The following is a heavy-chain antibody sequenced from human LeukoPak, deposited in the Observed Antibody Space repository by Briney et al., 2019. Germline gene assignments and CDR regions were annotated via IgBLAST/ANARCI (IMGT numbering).Heavy chain of an antibody. Sequence: SETLSLTCAVSGYSISSGYYWGWIRQPPGKGLEWIGSIYHSGSTYYNPSLKSRVTISVGTSKNQFSLKLSSVTAADTAVYYCARDVLVYAIRQGGDDYWGQGTLVTVSS. CDR2: IYHSGST. CDR1: GYSISSGYY. CDR3: ARDVLVYAIRQGGDDY. J-gene: IGHJ4*02. V-gene: IGHV4-38-2*02. D-gene: IGHD2-8*01.